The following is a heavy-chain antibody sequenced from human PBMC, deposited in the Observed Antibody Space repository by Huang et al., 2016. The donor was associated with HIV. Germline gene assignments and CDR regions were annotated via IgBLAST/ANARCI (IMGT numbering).Heavy chain of an antibody. CDR3: ARGYGSGSPYFDL. CDR1: GFTFNTYA. Sequence: EVQLVESGGGLVQPGGSLRLSCAASGFTFNTYAMNWVRQAPGKGLEYVSGITSNGGSTYQADSVKGRFTISRDNSKNTLFRQMGSLRAEDMAVYYCARGYGSGSPYFDLWGRGTLVTVSS. CDR2: ITSNGGST. V-gene: IGHV3-64*07. D-gene: IGHD3-10*01. J-gene: IGHJ2*01.